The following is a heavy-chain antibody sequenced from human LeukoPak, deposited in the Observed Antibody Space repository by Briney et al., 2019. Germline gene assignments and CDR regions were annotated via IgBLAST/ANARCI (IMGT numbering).Heavy chain of an antibody. CDR2: IYYSGST. CDR1: GGSFSGYY. Sequence: PSETLSLTCAVCGGSFSGYYWSWIRQPPVKALEWIGYIYYSGSTNYNPSLKSRVTISVDTSKNQFSLKLSSVTAADTAVYYCARDLLGAFDYWGQGTLVTVSS. J-gene: IGHJ4*02. V-gene: IGHV4-59*01. D-gene: IGHD1-26*01. CDR3: ARDLLGAFDY.